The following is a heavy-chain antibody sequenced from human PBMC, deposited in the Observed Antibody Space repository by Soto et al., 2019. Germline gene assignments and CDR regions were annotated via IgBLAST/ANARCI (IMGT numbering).Heavy chain of an antibody. D-gene: IGHD1-26*01. V-gene: IGHV3-73*02. J-gene: IGHJ4*02. CDR3: TRLRARGVDYSSPPYYLDY. Sequence: EVQLVESGGGLVRPGESVTLSCAASGFTFSGSAIHWVRQASGKGLEWIGRVKTRSYSYATAYTASVEGRFTISRDDSKNPVYLQMSRLNTEDTAVYCCTRLRARGVDYSSPPYYLDYWGQGTLVTVSS. CDR1: GFTFSGSA. CDR2: VKTRSYSYAT.